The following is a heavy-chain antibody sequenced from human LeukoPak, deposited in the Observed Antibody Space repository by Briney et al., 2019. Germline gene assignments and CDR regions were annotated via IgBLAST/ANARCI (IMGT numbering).Heavy chain of an antibody. CDR2: INRSGST. V-gene: IGHV4-34*01. Sequence: SETLSLTCAVYGGSFSGYYWSWIRQPPGKGLEWIGEINRSGSTNYNPSLKSRVTISVDTSKNQFSLKLSSVTAADTAVYYCARGRGRYSGYDSRGTLNYWGQGTLVTVSS. D-gene: IGHD5-12*01. CDR1: GGSFSGYY. CDR3: ARGRGRYSGYDSRGTLNY. J-gene: IGHJ4*02.